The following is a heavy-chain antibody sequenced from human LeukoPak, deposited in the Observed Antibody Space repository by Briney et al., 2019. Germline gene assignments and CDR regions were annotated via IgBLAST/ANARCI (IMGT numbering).Heavy chain of an antibody. Sequence: ASVKVSCNASGYTFTGYYMHWVRRAPGQGLEWMGWINPNSGGTNYAQKSRGRVTMTRDTSISTAYMELSRLRSDDTAVYYCTRDPGTHYFDYWGQGTLVTVSS. V-gene: IGHV1-2*02. CDR2: INPNSGGT. J-gene: IGHJ4*02. CDR1: GYTFTGYY. CDR3: TRDPGTHYFDY.